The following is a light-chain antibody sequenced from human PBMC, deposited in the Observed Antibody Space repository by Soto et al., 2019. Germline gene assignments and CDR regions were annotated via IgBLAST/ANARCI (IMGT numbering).Light chain of an antibody. CDR2: DAS. CDR1: KSISSW. J-gene: IGKJ1*01. V-gene: IGKV1-5*01. CDR3: QHDNCYSQR. Sequence: SQMARYPSDTSASVGDKVTLTWRASKSISSWLAWYQQKPGKAPKLLIYDASSLESGVPSRFSGSGSGTEFTLTISSLQPDDFTTYYCQHDNCYSQRFGQGTKVEI.